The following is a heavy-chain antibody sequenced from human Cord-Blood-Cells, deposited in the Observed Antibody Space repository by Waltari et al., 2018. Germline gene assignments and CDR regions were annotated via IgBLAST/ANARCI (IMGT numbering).Heavy chain of an antibody. CDR1: GYTLTELS. Sequence: QVQLVQSGAEVKKPGASVKVSCKVSGYTLTELSMHWVRQAPGKGLEWVGGFDPEDGETIYPKNFQVRVTMTEDTSTDTAYMELSSLRSEDTAVYYCATGIFEVAGFDYWGQGTLVTVSS. D-gene: IGHD6-19*01. CDR2: FDPEDGET. J-gene: IGHJ4*02. V-gene: IGHV1-24*01. CDR3: ATGIFEVAGFDY.